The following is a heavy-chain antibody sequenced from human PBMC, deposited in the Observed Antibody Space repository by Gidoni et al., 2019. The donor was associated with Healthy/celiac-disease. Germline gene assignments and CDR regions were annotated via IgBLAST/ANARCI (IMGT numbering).Heavy chain of an antibody. V-gene: IGHV4-34*01. J-gene: IGHJ4*02. Sequence: QVQLQQWGAGLLKPSETLSLTCAVYGGSFSGYYWSWIRQPPGKGLEWIGEINHSGSTNYNPSLKSRVTISVDTSKNQFSLKLSSVTAADTAVYYCARVASPGSYFDYWGQGTLVTVSS. CDR3: ARVASPGSYFDY. CDR2: INHSGST. CDR1: GGSFSGYY.